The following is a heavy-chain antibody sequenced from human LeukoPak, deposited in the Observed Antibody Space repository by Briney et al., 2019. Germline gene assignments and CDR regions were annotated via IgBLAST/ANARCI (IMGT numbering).Heavy chain of an antibody. V-gene: IGHV4-34*01. CDR3: ARGELLPTYYFDY. CDR2: INHSGST. CDR1: GGSFSGYY. D-gene: IGHD3-22*01. Sequence: KTSETLSLTCAVYGGSFSGYYWSWIRQPPGKGLEWIGEINHSGSTNYNPSLKSRVTISVDTSKNQFSLKLSSVTAADTAVCYCARGELLPTYYFDYWGQGTLVTVSS. J-gene: IGHJ4*02.